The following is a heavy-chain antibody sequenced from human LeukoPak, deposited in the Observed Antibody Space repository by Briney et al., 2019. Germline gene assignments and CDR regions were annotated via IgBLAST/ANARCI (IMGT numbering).Heavy chain of an antibody. Sequence: GGSLRLSCAASRFTFSTHGMNWVRQAPGKGLEWVSFIDTSSSYKYYADSVKGRFTISRDNAKNSLYLQMKSLRADDTALYYCARGRSITLLRGVAISDGFDIWGQGTMVTVSS. V-gene: IGHV3-21*01. CDR3: ARGRSITLLRGVAISDGFDI. D-gene: IGHD3-10*01. J-gene: IGHJ3*02. CDR1: RFTFSTHG. CDR2: IDTSSSYK.